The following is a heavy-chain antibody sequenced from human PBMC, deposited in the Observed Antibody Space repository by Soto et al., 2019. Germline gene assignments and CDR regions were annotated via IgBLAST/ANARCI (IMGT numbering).Heavy chain of an antibody. Sequence: QLQLQESGPGLVKPSTTLSLTCNVSGGSMRTPNYYWVWIRQPPGKGLEWIGSIYYSGTTYYSPCLKSRVAISADTSKNQFSLVLDSVAAADTAVYFCAAVVPAARVDYWGQGALITVSS. V-gene: IGHV4-39*01. D-gene: IGHD6-25*01. CDR1: GGSMRTPNYY. CDR3: AAVVPAARVDY. J-gene: IGHJ4*02. CDR2: IYYSGTT.